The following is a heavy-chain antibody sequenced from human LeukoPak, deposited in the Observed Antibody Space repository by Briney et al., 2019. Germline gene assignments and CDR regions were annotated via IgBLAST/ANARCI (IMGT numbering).Heavy chain of an antibody. CDR3: ARESTMIVVVQRKRANAFDI. CDR2: INHSGST. Sequence: SETLSLTCAVYGGSFSGYYWSWIRQPPGKGLEWIGEINHSGSTNYNPSLKSRVTISVDTSKNQFSLKLNSVTAADTAVYYCARESTMIVVVQRKRANAFDIWGQGTMVTVSS. CDR1: GGSFSGYY. V-gene: IGHV4-34*01. J-gene: IGHJ3*02. D-gene: IGHD3-22*01.